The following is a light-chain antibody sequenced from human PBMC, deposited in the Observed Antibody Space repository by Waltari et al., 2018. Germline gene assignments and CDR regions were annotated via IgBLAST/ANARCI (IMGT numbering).Light chain of an antibody. CDR2: GAS. V-gene: IGKV3-15*01. Sequence: EIVMTQSPATLSLSPGARATLPCRASQSVSSNLAWYQQKPGQAPRLLIYGASTRATGIPARFSGSGSGTEFTLTISSLQSEDFAVYYCQQYNNWPMYTFGQGTKLEIK. CDR1: QSVSSN. CDR3: QQYNNWPMYT. J-gene: IGKJ2*01.